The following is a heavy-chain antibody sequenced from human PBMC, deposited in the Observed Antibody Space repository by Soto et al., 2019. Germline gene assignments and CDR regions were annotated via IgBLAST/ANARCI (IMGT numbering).Heavy chain of an antibody. CDR2: ISLYSDGT. CDR3: ARVVPGAEAWFGP. Sequence: GASGKVSCKTSGYTFSNYVITWVRQAPGQPLEWLGWISLYSDGTNYAQKFQGRVSMTTDTSTTTAYMELRSLRSDDTAVYYCARVVPGAEAWFGPWGQGTLVTVSS. V-gene: IGHV1-18*01. D-gene: IGHD2-2*01. J-gene: IGHJ5*02. CDR1: GYTFSNYV.